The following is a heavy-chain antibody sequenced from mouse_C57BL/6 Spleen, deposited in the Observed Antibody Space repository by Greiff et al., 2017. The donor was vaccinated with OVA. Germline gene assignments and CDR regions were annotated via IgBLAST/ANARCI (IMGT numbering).Heavy chain of an antibody. V-gene: IGHV1-82*01. D-gene: IGHD1-1*01. J-gene: IGHJ2*01. CDR3: ARVSSYG. Sequence: QVQLQQSGPELVKPGASVKISCKASGYAFSSSWMNWVKQRPGTGLEWIGRIYPGDGDTNYNGKFKGKATLTADKSSSTAYRQRSSLTSEYSAVYFCARVSSYGWGQGTTLTVSS. CDR1: GYAFSSSW. CDR2: IYPGDGDT.